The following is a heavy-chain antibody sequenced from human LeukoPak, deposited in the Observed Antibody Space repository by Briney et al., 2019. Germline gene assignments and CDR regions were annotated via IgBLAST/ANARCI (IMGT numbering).Heavy chain of an antibody. V-gene: IGHV1-24*01. CDR3: ATDLGYCSGGSCYRNWFDP. Sequence: GASVKVSCKVSGYTLTELSMHRVRQAPGKGLEWMGGFDPEDGETIYAQKFQGRVTMTEDTSTDTAYMELSSLRSEDTAVYYCATDLGYCSGGSCYRNWFDPWGQGTLVTVSS. CDR2: FDPEDGET. J-gene: IGHJ5*02. D-gene: IGHD2-15*01. CDR1: GYTLTELS.